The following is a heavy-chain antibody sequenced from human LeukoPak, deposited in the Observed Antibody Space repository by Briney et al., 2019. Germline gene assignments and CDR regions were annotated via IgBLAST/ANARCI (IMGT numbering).Heavy chain of an antibody. D-gene: IGHD6-13*01. CDR3: ARHYNIAAAGSNWYFDL. CDR2: IYYREST. J-gene: IGHJ2*01. Sequence: SETLSLTCTVSGGSISSSSCYWCWIRQPPGKSLEGIGSIYYRESTYYRPSLQSRVTISVDTSKNQFVLKLISVTAADTAVYYCARHYNIAAAGSNWYFDLWGRGTLVTVSS. V-gene: IGHV4-39*01. CDR1: GGSISSSSCY.